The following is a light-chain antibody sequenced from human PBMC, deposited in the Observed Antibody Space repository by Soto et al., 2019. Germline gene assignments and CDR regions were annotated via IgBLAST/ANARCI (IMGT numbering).Light chain of an antibody. Sequence: DIEMTQSPSSLSASVGDRVTITCRASQGLNNFLAWYQQKPGKVPKVLIYATSTLQSGVQSRFSGSGSGTDFTLTIGSLQPEDVATYYCQKYDNAPLTFGGGTKV. V-gene: IGKV1-27*01. J-gene: IGKJ4*01. CDR3: QKYDNAPLT. CDR2: ATS. CDR1: QGLNNF.